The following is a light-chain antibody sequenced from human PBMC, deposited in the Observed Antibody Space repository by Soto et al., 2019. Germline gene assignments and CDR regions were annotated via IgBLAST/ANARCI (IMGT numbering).Light chain of an antibody. CDR1: SSDIGSYNY. CDR2: DVS. CDR3: SSYISSPVV. J-gene: IGLJ2*01. V-gene: IGLV2-14*01. Sequence: QSALTQPASVSGSPGQSITISCTGTSSDIGSYNYVSWYQQHPGKAPKLMIYDVSYWPSGVSNRFSGSKSGNTASLTISGLQAEDEADYYCSSYISSPVVFGGGTKLTVL.